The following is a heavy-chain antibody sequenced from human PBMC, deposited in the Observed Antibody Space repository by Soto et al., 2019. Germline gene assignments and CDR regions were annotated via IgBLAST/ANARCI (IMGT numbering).Heavy chain of an antibody. CDR1: GGSINSYY. J-gene: IGHJ3*02. CDR3: ARRYSSAFDI. CDR2: IYYSGST. V-gene: IGHV4-59*08. D-gene: IGHD6-13*01. Sequence: QVQLQESGPGLVKPSETLSLTCTVSGGSINSYYWSWIRQPPGKGLEWIGYIYYSGSTNYNPSLKSRVTISVDTSKNQFSLKLSSVTAADTAVYYCARRYSSAFDIWGQGTMVTVSS.